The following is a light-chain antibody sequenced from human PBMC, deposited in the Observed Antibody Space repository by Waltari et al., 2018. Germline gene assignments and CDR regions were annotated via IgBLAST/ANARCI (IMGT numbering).Light chain of an antibody. V-gene: IGLV2-8*01. J-gene: IGLJ2*01. CDR1: SRDVGGYNY. Sequence: QSALTQPPSASGSPGQSVTISCTGTSRDVGGYNYVPWYQQHPGKAPKLMIYEVSQRPSGVPDRFSGSKSGDTASLTVSGLQAEDEADYYCSSFAGTNNFVVFGGGTKLTV. CDR3: SSFAGTNNFVV. CDR2: EVS.